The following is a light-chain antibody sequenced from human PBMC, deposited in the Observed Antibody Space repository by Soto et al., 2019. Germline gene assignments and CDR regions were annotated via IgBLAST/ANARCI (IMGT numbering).Light chain of an antibody. CDR3: SSYAGSKGV. CDR1: SIDVGGYNY. Sequence: QSALTQPPSPSGSPGQSVTISCTGNSIDVGGYNYVSWYQQHPGKAPKLMIYEVSKRPSGVPDRFSGSKSGNTASLTVSGLQAEDEADYYCSSYAGSKGVFGTGTKVTVL. CDR2: EVS. J-gene: IGLJ1*01. V-gene: IGLV2-8*01.